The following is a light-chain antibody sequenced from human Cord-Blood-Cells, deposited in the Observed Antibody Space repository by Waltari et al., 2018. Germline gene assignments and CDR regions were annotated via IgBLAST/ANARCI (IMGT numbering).Light chain of an antibody. J-gene: IGLJ1*01. Sequence: QSALTQPPSASGSPGQSVTISCTGTSRAVGGYNYVSWYQQHPGKAPKLMIYEVSKRPAGVPDRFSGSKSGNTASLTVSGLQAEDEAGYYCSSYAGSNNYVFGTGTKVTVL. V-gene: IGLV2-8*01. CDR3: SSYAGSNNYV. CDR1: SRAVGGYNY. CDR2: EVS.